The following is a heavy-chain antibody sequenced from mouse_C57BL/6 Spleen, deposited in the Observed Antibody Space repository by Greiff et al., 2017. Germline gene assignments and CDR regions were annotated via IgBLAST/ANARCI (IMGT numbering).Heavy chain of an antibody. D-gene: IGHD1-1*01. V-gene: IGHV5-4*01. Sequence: EVQVVESGGGLVKPGGSLKLSCAASGFTFSSYAMSWVRQTPEKRLEWVATISDGGSYTYYPDNVKGRFTISRDNAKNNLYLQMSHLKSEDTAMYYCARALDYYGSSYWYFDVWGTGTTVTVSS. CDR1: GFTFSSYA. CDR3: ARALDYYGSSYWYFDV. J-gene: IGHJ1*03. CDR2: ISDGGSYT.